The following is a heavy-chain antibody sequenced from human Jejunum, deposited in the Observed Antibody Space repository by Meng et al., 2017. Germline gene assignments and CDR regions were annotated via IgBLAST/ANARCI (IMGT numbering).Heavy chain of an antibody. V-gene: IGHV6-1*01. CDR3: AGGGLVRSTRGYFDY. Sequence: QLQQSGPGLVKPSQTLSLTCAISGDSFSSTSAGWNWIRQSPSRGLEWLGRTYYRSKWYIDYAVSVKSRITINPDTSKNQFSLHLNSVTPEDTAVYYCAGGGLVRSTRGYFDYWGQGTLVTVSS. J-gene: IGHJ4*02. CDR1: GDSFSSTSAG. CDR2: TYYRSKWYI. D-gene: IGHD1-26*01.